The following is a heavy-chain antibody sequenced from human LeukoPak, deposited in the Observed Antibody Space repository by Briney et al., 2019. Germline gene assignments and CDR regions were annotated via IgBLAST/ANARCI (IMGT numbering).Heavy chain of an antibody. CDR3: ARVGEALSPPPLTY. J-gene: IGHJ4*01. CDR1: GGIFSGHA. D-gene: IGHD3-9*01. Sequence: SVKVSCKASGGIFSGHAISWVRQAPGQGLEWMGRVIPIFGTANYAPKFQGRVTITADTSTSTAYIELSSLKSEDKAIYCCARVGEALSPPPLTYWGHGTLITVSS. V-gene: IGHV1-69*06. CDR2: VIPIFGTA.